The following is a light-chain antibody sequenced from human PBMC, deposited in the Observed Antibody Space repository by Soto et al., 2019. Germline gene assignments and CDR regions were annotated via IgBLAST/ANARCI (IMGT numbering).Light chain of an antibody. CDR2: GAS. CDR3: QQYNNWPS. CDR1: QSVHNF. J-gene: IGKJ5*01. Sequence: EVVLTQSPATLSLSPGDRAALSCKASQSVHNFLAWYQQKPGQAPRLLIYGASNRAAGVPDRFSGSRSGAEFTLTINSLQSEDFAVYFCQQYNNWPSFGQGTRLEIK. V-gene: IGKV3D-15*01.